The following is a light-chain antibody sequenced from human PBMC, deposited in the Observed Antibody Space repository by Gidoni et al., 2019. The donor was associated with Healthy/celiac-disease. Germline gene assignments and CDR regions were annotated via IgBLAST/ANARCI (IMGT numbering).Light chain of an antibody. V-gene: IGKV3-15*01. CDR1: QSVSSN. CDR2: GAS. CDR3: QQYNNWPPWT. J-gene: IGKJ1*01. Sequence: EIVMTQSPATLSVSPGERATLSCRASQSVSSNLAWYQQKPGQAPRLLIYGASTRATGIPASCSGSGSGTEFTLTISSLQSEDFTVYYCQQYNNWPPWTFGQGTKVEIK.